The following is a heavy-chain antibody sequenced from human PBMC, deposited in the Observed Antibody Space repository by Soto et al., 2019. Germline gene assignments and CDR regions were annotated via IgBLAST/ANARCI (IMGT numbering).Heavy chain of an antibody. CDR1: GFTFSDYA. J-gene: IGHJ4*02. CDR3: AKDSGNYGSGSFSH. Sequence: EGQLLESGGGLVQPGGSLRLSCAASGFTFSDYAMSWVRQAPGKGLEWVSGTSVTGGSTYYADSVKGRFTISRDDSKATLFLQMDSLRAADTAVYYCAKDSGNYGSGSFSHWGQGTLVTVSS. CDR2: TSVTGGST. V-gene: IGHV3-23*01. D-gene: IGHD3-10*01.